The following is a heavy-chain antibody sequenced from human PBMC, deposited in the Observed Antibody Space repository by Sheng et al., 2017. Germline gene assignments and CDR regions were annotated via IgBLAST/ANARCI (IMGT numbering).Heavy chain of an antibody. J-gene: IGHJ4*02. CDR2: SGNRANSYTT. Sequence: EVQLVESGGGLVQPGGSLRLSCAGSGFTFSDHYMDWVRQAPGKGLEWVGRSGNRANSYTTEYAASVKGRFTVSRDDSKNSLYLQMNSLKTEDTAVYYCAREKWIHVWSLDYWGQGTLVTVSS. CDR3: AREKWIHVWSLDY. V-gene: IGHV3-72*01. D-gene: IGHD5-18*01. CDR1: GFTFSDHY.